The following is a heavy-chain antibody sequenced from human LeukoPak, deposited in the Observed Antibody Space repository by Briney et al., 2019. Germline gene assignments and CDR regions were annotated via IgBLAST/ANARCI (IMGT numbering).Heavy chain of an antibody. CDR2: INHSGST. CDR1: GGSFSGYY. Sequence: SETLPLTCAVYGGSFSGYYWSWIRQPPGKGLEWIGEINHSGSTNYNPSLKSRVTISVDTSKNQFSLKLSSVTAADTAVYYCARGEVVAALDYWGQGTLVTVSS. CDR3: ARGEVVAALDY. J-gene: IGHJ4*02. V-gene: IGHV4-34*01. D-gene: IGHD2-15*01.